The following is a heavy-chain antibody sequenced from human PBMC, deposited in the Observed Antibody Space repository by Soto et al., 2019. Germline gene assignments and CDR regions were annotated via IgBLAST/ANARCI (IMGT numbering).Heavy chain of an antibody. D-gene: IGHD6-19*01. CDR1: GGSISSYY. J-gene: IGHJ6*02. Sequence: SETLSLTCTVSGGSISSYYWSWIRQPPEKGLEWIGYIYYSGSTNYNPSLKSRVTISVDTSKNQFSLKLSSVTAADTAVYYCASLPSYVKGLATYYYYGMDVWGQGTTVTVSS. CDR3: ASLPSYVKGLATYYYYGMDV. CDR2: IYYSGST. V-gene: IGHV4-59*08.